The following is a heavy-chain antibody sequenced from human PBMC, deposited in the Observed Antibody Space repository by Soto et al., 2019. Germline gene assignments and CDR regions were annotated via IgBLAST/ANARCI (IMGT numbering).Heavy chain of an antibody. CDR3: ARGSAYTYYFDY. D-gene: IGHD5-12*01. CDR1: GGSVSSGDYY. J-gene: IGHJ4*02. Sequence: ASETLSLTCTVSGGSVSSGDYYWSWIRQPPGKELEWIGYIYNSGTINYNPSLKSRLTISLDASKNHFSLKLSSVTAADTAVYYCARGSAYTYYFDYWGQGTLVTSPQ. V-gene: IGHV4-61*03. CDR2: IYNSGTI.